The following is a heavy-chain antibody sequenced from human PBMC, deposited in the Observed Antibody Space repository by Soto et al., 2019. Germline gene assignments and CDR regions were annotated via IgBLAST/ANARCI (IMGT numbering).Heavy chain of an antibody. CDR3: ARERMALFDY. J-gene: IGHJ4*02. V-gene: IGHV3-30-3*01. CDR1: GFTFSSYA. D-gene: IGHD2-8*01. Sequence: QVQLVESGGGVVQPGRSLRLSCAASGFTFSSYAMHWVRQAPGKGLEWVAVISYDGSNKYYADSVKGRFTISRDNSKNTLYLQMNSLRAEDTAVYYCARERMALFDYWGQGTLVTVSS. CDR2: ISYDGSNK.